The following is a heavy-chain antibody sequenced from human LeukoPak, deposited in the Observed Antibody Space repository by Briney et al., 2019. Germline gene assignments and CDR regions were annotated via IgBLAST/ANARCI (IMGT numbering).Heavy chain of an antibody. CDR1: GYTFTSSF. J-gene: IGHJ5*02. CDR3: ARDSSSSSLADP. Sequence: GASVKVSCKASGYTFTSSFMHWVRQAPGQGLEWMGIINPSGGSPTYAQKFQGRVTMTRDTSTSTVYMELSSLRSEDTAMYYCARDSSSSSLADPWSQGTLVTVSS. D-gene: IGHD2-2*01. CDR2: INPSGGSP. V-gene: IGHV1-46*01.